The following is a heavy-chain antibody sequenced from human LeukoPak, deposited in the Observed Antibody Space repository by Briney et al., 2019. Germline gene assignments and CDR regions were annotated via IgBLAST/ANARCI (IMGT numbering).Heavy chain of an antibody. Sequence: SETLSLTCTVSGGSISSYYWSWIRQPPGKGLEWIGYIYYSGSTNYNPSLKSRVTISVDTSKNQFSLKLSSVTAADTAVYYCARAAYYYDSSGYYLDYCGQRNLVTVSS. CDR2: IYYSGST. CDR3: ARAAYYYDSSGYYLDY. V-gene: IGHV4-59*01. J-gene: IGHJ4*02. D-gene: IGHD3-22*01. CDR1: GGSISSYY.